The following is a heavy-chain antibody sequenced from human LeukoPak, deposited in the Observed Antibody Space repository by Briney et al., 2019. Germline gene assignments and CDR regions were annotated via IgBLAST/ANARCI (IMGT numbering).Heavy chain of an antibody. Sequence: MASETLPLTCTVSGDSISSGDYYWSWIRQPAGKGLEWIGRISSSGSTNYNPSLKSRVTISVDTSKNQFSLKLSSVTAADTAVYFCARGPYSYDSSGAFDIWGQGTMVTVSS. J-gene: IGHJ3*02. CDR2: ISSSGST. CDR3: ARGPYSYDSSGAFDI. D-gene: IGHD3-22*01. V-gene: IGHV4-61*02. CDR1: GDSISSGDYY.